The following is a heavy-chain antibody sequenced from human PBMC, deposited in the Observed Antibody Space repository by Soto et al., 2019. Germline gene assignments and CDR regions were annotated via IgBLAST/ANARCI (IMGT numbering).Heavy chain of an antibody. V-gene: IGHV4-34*01. J-gene: IGHJ5*02. D-gene: IGHD2-21*01. CDR2: INHSGST. CDR3: ARVRGGGYYRNYNWFDP. CDR1: GGSFSGYY. Sequence: LSLTCAVYGGSFSGYYWSWIRQPPGKGLEWIGEINHSGSTNYNPSLKSRVTISVDTSKNQFSLKLSSVTAADTAVYYCARVRGGGYYRNYNWFDPWGQGTLVTVSS.